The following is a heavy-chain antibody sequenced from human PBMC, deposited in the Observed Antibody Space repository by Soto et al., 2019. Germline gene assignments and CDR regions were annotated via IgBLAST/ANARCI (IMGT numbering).Heavy chain of an antibody. CDR2: INPNSGGT. J-gene: IGHJ4*02. D-gene: IGHD6-13*01. CDR1: GYTFTGYY. CDR3: ARSLPLVAAAGTEFDY. V-gene: IGHV1-2*02. Sequence: VASVKVSCKASGYTFTGYYMHWVRQAPGQGLEWMGWINPNSGGTNYAQKFQGRVTMTRDTSISTAYMELSRLRSDDTAVYYCARSLPLVAAAGTEFDYWGQGTLVTVSS.